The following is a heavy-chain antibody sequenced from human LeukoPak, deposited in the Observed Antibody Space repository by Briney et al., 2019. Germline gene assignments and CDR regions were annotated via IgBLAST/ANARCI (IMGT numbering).Heavy chain of an antibody. CDR3: ARHKATYYYYYYMDV. V-gene: IGHV4-39*01. CDR2: IYYSGST. Sequence: PSETPSLTCTVSGGSISSSSYYWGWIRQPPGKGLEWIGSIYYSGSTYYNPSLKSRVTISVDTSKNQFSLKLSSVTAADTAVYYCARHKATYYYYYYMDVWGKGTTVTVSS. CDR1: GGSISSSSYY. J-gene: IGHJ6*03.